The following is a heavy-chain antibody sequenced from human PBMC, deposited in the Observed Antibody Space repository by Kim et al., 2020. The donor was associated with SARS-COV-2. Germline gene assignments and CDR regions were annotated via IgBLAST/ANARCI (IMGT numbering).Heavy chain of an antibody. D-gene: IGHD6-13*01. CDR1: GGSISSSSYH. Sequence: SETLSLTCTVSGGSISSSSYHWGWIRQPPGKGLEWIGSIYYSGSTYYNPSLKSRVTISVDTSKNQFSLKLSSVTAADTAVYYCARDLSSSRGWFDHWGQGTLVTVSS. CDR2: IYYSGST. J-gene: IGHJ5*02. V-gene: IGHV4-39*07. CDR3: ARDLSSSRGWFDH.